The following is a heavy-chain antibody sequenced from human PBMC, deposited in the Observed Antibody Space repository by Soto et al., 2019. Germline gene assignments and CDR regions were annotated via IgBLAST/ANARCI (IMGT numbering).Heavy chain of an antibody. D-gene: IGHD3-3*01. V-gene: IGHV1-18*01. J-gene: IGHJ4*02. CDR3: ARVLRFLEWLPRPPFDY. CDR2: ISAYNGNT. CDR1: GGTFSSYA. Sequence: ASVKVSCKASGGTFSSYAISWVRQAPGQGLEWMGWISAYNGNTNYAQKLQGRVTMTTDTSTSTAYMELRSLRSDDTAVYYCARVLRFLEWLPRPPFDYWGQGTLVTVSS.